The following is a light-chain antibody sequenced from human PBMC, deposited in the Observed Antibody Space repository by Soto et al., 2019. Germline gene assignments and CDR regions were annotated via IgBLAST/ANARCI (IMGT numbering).Light chain of an antibody. CDR2: DVT. Sequence: QSVLTQPPSVSGSPGQSVTISCTGTSSDVGSYNYVSWYQQRPGKAPKLIIYDVTKRPSGVPERFSGSKSGNTASLTISGLQADDEADYCCCAHTGTAILFGGGTKLTVL. J-gene: IGLJ2*01. CDR3: CAHTGTAIL. V-gene: IGLV2-11*01. CDR1: SSDVGSYNY.